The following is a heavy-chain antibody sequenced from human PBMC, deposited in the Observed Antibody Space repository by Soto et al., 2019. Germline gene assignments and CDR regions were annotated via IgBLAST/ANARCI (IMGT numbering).Heavy chain of an antibody. CDR2: ISYDGSNK. D-gene: IGHD6-19*01. CDR1: GFTFSSYG. J-gene: IGHJ4*02. Sequence: QVQLVESGGGVVQPGRSLRLSCAASGFTFSSYGMHWVRQAPGKGLEWVAVISYDGSNKYYADSVKGRFTISRDNSKNTLYLQMNSLRAEDTAVYYWAKGEYGVAGTVEYWGQGTLVTVSS. CDR3: AKGEYGVAGTVEY. V-gene: IGHV3-30*18.